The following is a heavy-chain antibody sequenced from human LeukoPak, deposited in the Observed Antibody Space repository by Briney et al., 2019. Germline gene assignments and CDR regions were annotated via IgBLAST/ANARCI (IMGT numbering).Heavy chain of an antibody. J-gene: IGHJ4*02. D-gene: IGHD3-22*01. CDR2: IIPIFGTA. V-gene: IGHV1-69*13. Sequence: ASVKVSCKASGGTFSSYAISWVRQAPGQGLEWMGGIIPIFGTANYAQKFQGRVTITADESTSTAYMELSSLRSEDTAVYYCARSHVRSPLGIVVGFDYWGQGTLVTVSS. CDR1: GGTFSSYA. CDR3: ARSHVRSPLGIVVGFDY.